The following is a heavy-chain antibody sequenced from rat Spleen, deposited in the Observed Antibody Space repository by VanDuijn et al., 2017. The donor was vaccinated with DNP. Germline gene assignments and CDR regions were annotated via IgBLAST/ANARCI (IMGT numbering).Heavy chain of an antibody. V-gene: IGHV3-1*01. CDR2: ISYSVST. Sequence: EVQLQESGPGLVKPSQSLSLTCSVTAYSITSHYWGWIRRFPGNKMEWVGHISYSVSTSYNPSLKSRISITRDTSKNQFFLHLNSVTTEDTATYYCARWSDYFDYWGQGVMVTVSS. CDR1: AYSITSHY. J-gene: IGHJ2*01. CDR3: ARWSDYFDY.